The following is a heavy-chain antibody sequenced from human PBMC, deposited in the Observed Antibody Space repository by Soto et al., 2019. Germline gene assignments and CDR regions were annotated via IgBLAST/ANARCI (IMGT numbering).Heavy chain of an antibody. V-gene: IGHV4-34*01. J-gene: IGHJ4*02. CDR1: GGSFSDYY. Sequence: SETLSLTCVVYGGSFSDYYWSWIRQPPGKGLERIGEISHSGSTNYSPSLKSRVAMSVDTPKKQFSLKLSSVAAADTAVYYCARTPYDSSGYYFDYWGEGTLVTVSS. CDR2: ISHSGST. CDR3: ARTPYDSSGYYFDY. D-gene: IGHD3-22*01.